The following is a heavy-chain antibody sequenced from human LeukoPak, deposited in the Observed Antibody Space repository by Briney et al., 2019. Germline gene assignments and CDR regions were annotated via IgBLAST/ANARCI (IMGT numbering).Heavy chain of an antibody. D-gene: IGHD5-24*01. CDR2: IYTSGST. J-gene: IGHJ4*02. V-gene: IGHV4-4*07. CDR1: GGSISSYY. Sequence: PSETLSLTCTVSGGSISSYYWSWIRQPAGKGLEWIGRIYTSGSTNYNPSLKSRVTISVDTSKNQFSLKLSSVTAADTAVYYCARSRGWLQSHPLGYWGQGTRVTVSS. CDR3: ARSRGWLQSHPLGY.